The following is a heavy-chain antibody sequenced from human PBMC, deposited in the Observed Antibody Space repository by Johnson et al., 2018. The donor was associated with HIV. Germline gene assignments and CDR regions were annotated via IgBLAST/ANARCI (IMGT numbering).Heavy chain of an antibody. D-gene: IGHD3-10*01. CDR2: IAYDGSTK. J-gene: IGHJ3*02. CDR1: GFIFSSYA. V-gene: IGHV3-30*04. CDR3: ASDRGLGGILHGDAFDI. Sequence: QVHLVESGGGVVQPGRSLRLSCAASGFIFSSYAMHWVRQAPGKGLEWVAVIAYDGSTKYYTDSVKGRFTISRDNSKNTLYLQMNSLRAEDTAVYYCASDRGLGGILHGDAFDIWGQGTTVTVSS.